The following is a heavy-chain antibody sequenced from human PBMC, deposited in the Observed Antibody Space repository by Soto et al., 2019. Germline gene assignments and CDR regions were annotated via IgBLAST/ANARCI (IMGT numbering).Heavy chain of an antibody. CDR3: ARAGPLGNYSSLYFDY. CDR1: GYSISSSNW. V-gene: IGHV4-28*03. CDR2: IYYSGST. D-gene: IGHD6-6*01. Sequence: SETLSLTCAVSGYSISSSNWWGWIRQPPGKGLEWIGYIYYSGSTYYNPSLKSRVTMSVDTSKNQFSLKLSSVTAVDTAVYYCARAGPLGNYSSLYFDYWGQGTLVTV. J-gene: IGHJ4*02.